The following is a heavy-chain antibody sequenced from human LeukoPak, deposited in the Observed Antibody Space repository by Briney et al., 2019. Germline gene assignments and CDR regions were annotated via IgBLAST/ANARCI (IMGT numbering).Heavy chain of an antibody. D-gene: IGHD2-2*01. Sequence: GGSLRLSCAASGFTFSSYAMHWSRQAPGKGLEWGAVISYDGSKKYYADSVKGRFTISRDNSKNTVYLKMNSLRAEDTAVYYCARPGCCSSTRCYESPCFDFWGQGTLVTVSS. CDR1: GFTFSSYA. CDR2: ISYDGSKK. J-gene: IGHJ4*02. CDR3: ARPGCCSSTRCYESPCFDF. V-gene: IGHV3-30*04.